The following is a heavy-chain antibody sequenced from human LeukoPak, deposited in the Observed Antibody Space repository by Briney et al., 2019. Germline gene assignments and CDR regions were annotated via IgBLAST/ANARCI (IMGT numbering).Heavy chain of an antibody. CDR2: ISAYNGNT. CDR3: ARYCYDSSGVRIFDY. J-gene: IGHJ4*02. Sequence: ASVKVSCKASGYTFTSYGISWVRQAPGQGLEWMGWISAYNGNTNYAQKLQGRVTITRDTSASTAYMELSSLRSEDTAVYYCARYCYDSSGVRIFDYWGQGTLVTVSS. CDR1: GYTFTSYG. V-gene: IGHV1-18*01. D-gene: IGHD3-22*01.